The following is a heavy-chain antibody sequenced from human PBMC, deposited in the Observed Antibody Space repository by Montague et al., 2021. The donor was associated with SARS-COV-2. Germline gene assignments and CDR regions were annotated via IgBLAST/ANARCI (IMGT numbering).Heavy chain of an antibody. V-gene: IGHV4-59*01. CDR3: AGGADIMGATD. Sequence: SETLSLTCNVSGGSMNDYYWSWTRQSPGKGLEWIGYIYYTGTTNYNPSLKSRVTISIDTSNNHFSLNLKSVTAADSAVYYCAGGADIMGATDWGQGTLVAVSS. CDR1: GGSMNDYY. J-gene: IGHJ4*02. D-gene: IGHD1-26*01. CDR2: IYYTGTT.